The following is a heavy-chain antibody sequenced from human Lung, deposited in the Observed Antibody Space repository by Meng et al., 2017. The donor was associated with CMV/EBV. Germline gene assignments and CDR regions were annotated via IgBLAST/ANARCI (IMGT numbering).Heavy chain of an antibody. D-gene: IGHD3-3*01. Sequence: SETLSLTCAVYGGSFSGYYWSWIRQPPGKGLEWIGEINHSGSTNYNPSLKSRVTISVDTSKNQFSLKLSSVTAADTAVYYCARAFGGTIFGVVNYYYGMDVXGQGXTVTVSS. V-gene: IGHV4-34*01. CDR2: INHSGST. J-gene: IGHJ6*02. CDR1: GGSFSGYY. CDR3: ARAFGGTIFGVVNYYYGMDV.